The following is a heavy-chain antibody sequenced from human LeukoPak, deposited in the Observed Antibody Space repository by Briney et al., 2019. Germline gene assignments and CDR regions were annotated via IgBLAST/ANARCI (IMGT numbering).Heavy chain of an antibody. Sequence: GWSLRLSFAVSGFIVSSNYMTSVRQAPGKGLEWVSSLYSGGNTYYAESVRGRFTVSRDKTKNTLYLQMNSLRAEDTAVYYCARGSSSGYLRVKLDSWGQGTLVTVPS. V-gene: IGHV3-53*01. CDR1: GFIVSSNY. D-gene: IGHD6-19*01. J-gene: IGHJ4*02. CDR2: LYSGGNT. CDR3: ARGSSSGYLRVKLDS.